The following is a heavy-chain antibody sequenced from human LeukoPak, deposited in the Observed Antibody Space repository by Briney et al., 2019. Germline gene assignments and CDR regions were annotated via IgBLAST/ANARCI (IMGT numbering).Heavy chain of an antibody. CDR3: AEDQEIVVAITPYYFDY. Sequence: HPGGSLRLSCTVSGFTLSSYEMTWFRQAPGKGLEWVSSIGYGGSDTHYADSVKGRFTVSRDNSKNTLYLQMNSLRAEDTAVYYCAEDQEIVVAITPYYFDYWGQGTLVTVSS. V-gene: IGHV3-23*01. CDR2: IGYGGSDT. J-gene: IGHJ4*02. CDR1: GFTLSSYE. D-gene: IGHD3-22*01.